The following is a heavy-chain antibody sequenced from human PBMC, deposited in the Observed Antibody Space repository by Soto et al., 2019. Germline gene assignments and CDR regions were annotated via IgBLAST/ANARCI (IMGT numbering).Heavy chain of an antibody. CDR3: ARDKMTVTPDYGMDV. J-gene: IGHJ6*02. V-gene: IGHV3-33*01. CDR2: IWYDGSNK. CDR1: GFTFSSYG. D-gene: IGHD4-4*01. Sequence: PGGSLRLSCAASGFTFSSYGMHWVRQAPGKGLEGVAVIWYDGSNKYYADSVKGRFTISRDNSKNTLYLQMNSLRAEDTAVYYCARDKMTVTPDYGMDVWGQGTTVTVSS.